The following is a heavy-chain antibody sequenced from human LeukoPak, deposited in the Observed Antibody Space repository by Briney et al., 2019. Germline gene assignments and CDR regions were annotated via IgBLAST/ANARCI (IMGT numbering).Heavy chain of an antibody. V-gene: IGHV3-21*01. CDR3: ARDGRCGGDCYAS. CDR1: GFSLSSYT. Sequence: GGSLRLSCAASGFSLSSYTMKWVRQAPGKGLEGVSIISSSSSYIYYADSVKGRFTISRDNAKNALYLQMNSLRVEDTAVYYCARDGRCGGDCYASWGQGTLVTVSS. D-gene: IGHD2-21*02. CDR2: ISSSSSYI. J-gene: IGHJ4*02.